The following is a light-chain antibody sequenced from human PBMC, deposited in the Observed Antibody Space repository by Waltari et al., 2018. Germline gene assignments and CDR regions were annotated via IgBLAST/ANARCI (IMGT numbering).Light chain of an antibody. Sequence: QSALTQEAPVSGTVGQKVTLSCTGNSTNVGKYVVGWYQQTSHGVLKTVMFGNSLPSGIPDRFSGSKSGTTASLTISGLQPEDESNYYCSTWDFSLSGLLFGGGTKLTVL. CDR2: GNS. CDR3: STWDFSLSGLL. CDR1: STNVGKYV. J-gene: IGLJ2*01. V-gene: IGLV1-36*01.